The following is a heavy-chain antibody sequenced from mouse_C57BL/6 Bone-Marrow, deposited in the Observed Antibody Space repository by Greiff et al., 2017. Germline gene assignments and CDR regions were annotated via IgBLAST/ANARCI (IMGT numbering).Heavy chain of an antibody. CDR1: GYTFTSYG. V-gene: IGHV1-81*01. CDR2: IYPRSGNT. Sequence: VQLQESGAELARPGASVTLSCKASGYTFTSYGISWVKQRTGQGLEWIGEIYPRSGNTYYNEKFKGKATLTADKSSSTAYMELRSLTSEDSAVYFCARFVFDYWGQGTTLTVSS. CDR3: ARFVFDY. J-gene: IGHJ2*01.